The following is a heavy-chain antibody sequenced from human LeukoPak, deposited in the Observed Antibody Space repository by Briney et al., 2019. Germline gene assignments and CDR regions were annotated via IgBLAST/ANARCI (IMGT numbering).Heavy chain of an antibody. CDR1: GFTFSSSA. CDR2: ISGSGGST. V-gene: IGHV3-23*01. CDR3: AKGSSYGLAYYYGMDV. J-gene: IGHJ6*02. Sequence: PGGSLRLSCAASGFTFSSSAMSWVRQAPGKGLEWVSSISGSGGSTYYADSVKGRFTISRDNSKNTLYLQMNSLRAEDTAVYYCAKGSSYGLAYYYGMDVWGQGTTVTVSS. D-gene: IGHD5-18*01.